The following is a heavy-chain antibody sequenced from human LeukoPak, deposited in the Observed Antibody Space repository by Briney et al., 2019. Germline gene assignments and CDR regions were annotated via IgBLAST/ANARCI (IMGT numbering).Heavy chain of an antibody. CDR2: VSTYNGNT. J-gene: IGHJ6*02. V-gene: IGHV1-18*01. Sequence: ASVKVSCKASGYTFTSYGISWVRQAPGQGLEWMGWVSTYNGNTNYAQKVQGRVTMTTDTSTSTAYMELRSLRSDDTAVYYSARDQGEQQLVPYYAMDVWGQGTTVTVSS. D-gene: IGHD6-13*01. CDR3: ARDQGEQQLVPYYAMDV. CDR1: GYTFTSYG.